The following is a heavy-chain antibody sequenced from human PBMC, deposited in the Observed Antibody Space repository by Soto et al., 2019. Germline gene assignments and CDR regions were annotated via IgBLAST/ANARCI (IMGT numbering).Heavy chain of an antibody. Sequence: EVQVLESGGDLVQPGGSLRLCCAASGFTFSNYAMNWVRQAPGKGPEWVSGISAGRSTYYADSVKGRLTISRDNSKSTLFLQMDSLRGEDTALYYCTKVRGDPVWGKGTTVTVSS. D-gene: IGHD4-17*01. J-gene: IGHJ6*04. CDR3: TKVRGDPV. CDR1: GFTFSNYA. CDR2: ISAGRST. V-gene: IGHV3-23*01.